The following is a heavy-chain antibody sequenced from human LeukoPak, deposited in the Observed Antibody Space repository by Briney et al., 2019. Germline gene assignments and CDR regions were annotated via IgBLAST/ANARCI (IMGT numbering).Heavy chain of an antibody. CDR2: INHSGST. Sequence: SETLSLTCAVYGGSFSGYYWSWIRQPPGKGLEWIGEINHSGSTNYNPSLKSRVTISVDTSKNQFSLKLSSVTAADTAVYYCAEKTLAAAGSYYFDYWGQGTLVTVSS. J-gene: IGHJ4*02. CDR3: AEKTLAAAGSYYFDY. V-gene: IGHV4-34*01. CDR1: GGSFSGYY. D-gene: IGHD6-13*01.